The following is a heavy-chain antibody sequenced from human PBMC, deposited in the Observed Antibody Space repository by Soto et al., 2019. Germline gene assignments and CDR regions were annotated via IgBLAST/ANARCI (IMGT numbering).Heavy chain of an antibody. CDR1: GYTFTGHY. CDR3: AREPMVRVAHGFDI. Sequence: QVQLVQSGAEVKKPGASVKVSCKASGYTFTGHYMHWVRQAPGQGLEWMGWINPNSVGTNYAQKFQGRVTMTRDTSISTAYMELSRLRSDDTAVYYCAREPMVRVAHGFDIWGQGTMVTVSS. D-gene: IGHD3-10*01. CDR2: INPNSVGT. V-gene: IGHV1-2*02. J-gene: IGHJ3*02.